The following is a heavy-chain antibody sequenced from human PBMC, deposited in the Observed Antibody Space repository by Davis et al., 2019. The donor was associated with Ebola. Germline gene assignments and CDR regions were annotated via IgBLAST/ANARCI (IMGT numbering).Heavy chain of an antibody. CDR2: IWYDGINK. D-gene: IGHD1-26*01. CDR1: GFIFSSYG. Sequence: GGSLRLSCAASGFIFSSYGMHWVRQVPGKGLEWVAVIWYDGINKDYADSVKGRFTISRDNSKNMLYLQMNSLRAEDTAVYFCARTVGAPGYMDVWGKGTTVTVSS. CDR3: ARTVGAPGYMDV. V-gene: IGHV3-33*01. J-gene: IGHJ6*03.